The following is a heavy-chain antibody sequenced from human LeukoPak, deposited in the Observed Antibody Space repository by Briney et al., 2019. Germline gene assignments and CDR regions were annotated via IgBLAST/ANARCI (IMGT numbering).Heavy chain of an antibody. D-gene: IGHD2-2*01. CDR3: ARPARHQLVSRGAFDI. CDR1: GYTFTAYY. CDR2: INPNSGDT. Sequence: ASVKVSCKASGYTFTAYYMHWVRQAPGQGPEWMGWINPNSGDTNYAQKFQGRVTMTRDSSISTAYMELSRLRSDDTAVYYCARPARHQLVSRGAFDIWGQGTVVTVSS. V-gene: IGHV1-2*02. J-gene: IGHJ3*02.